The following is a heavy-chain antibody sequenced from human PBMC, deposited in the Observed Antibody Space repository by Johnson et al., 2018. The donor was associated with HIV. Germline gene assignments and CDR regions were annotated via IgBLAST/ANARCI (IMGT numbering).Heavy chain of an antibody. Sequence: VQLVESGGGLVQPGGSLRLSCAASGFTLSSYWMHWVRQVPGKGPVWVSRINSDGSSSAYADSVKGRFTISRDGAKNTLYLQMNSLRAEDTAVYYCAREDGDSSSWAGAFDIWGQGTMVTVSS. D-gene: IGHD6-13*01. CDR2: INSDGSSS. V-gene: IGHV3-74*01. CDR3: AREDGDSSSWAGAFDI. CDR1: GFTLSSYW. J-gene: IGHJ3*02.